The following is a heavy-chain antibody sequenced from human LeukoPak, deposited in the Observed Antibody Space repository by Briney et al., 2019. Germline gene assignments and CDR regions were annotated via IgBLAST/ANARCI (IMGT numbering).Heavy chain of an antibody. CDR3: ARQVSMGYSYGYYYYYYMDV. CDR1: GGSISSSSYY. J-gene: IGHJ6*03. CDR2: IYYGGST. V-gene: IGHV4-39*01. Sequence: SETLSLTCTVSGGSISSSSYYWGWIRQPPGKGLEWIGSIYYGGSTYYNPSLKSRVTISVDTSKNQFSLKLSSVTAADTAVYYCARQVSMGYSYGYYYYYYMDVWGKGTTVTVSS. D-gene: IGHD5-18*01.